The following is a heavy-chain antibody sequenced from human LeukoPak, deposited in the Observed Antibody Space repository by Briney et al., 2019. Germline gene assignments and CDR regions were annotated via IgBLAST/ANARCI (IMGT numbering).Heavy chain of an antibody. D-gene: IGHD6-13*01. J-gene: IGHJ4*02. CDR1: GGSISSYY. V-gene: IGHV4-59*01. Sequence: SETLSLTCTVSGGSISSYYWSWIRQPPGKGLEWIGYIYYSGSTNYNPSLESRVTISVDTSKNQFSLKLSSVTAADTAVYYCARALIWQQLSYFDYWGQGTLVTVSS. CDR3: ARALIWQQLSYFDY. CDR2: IYYSGST.